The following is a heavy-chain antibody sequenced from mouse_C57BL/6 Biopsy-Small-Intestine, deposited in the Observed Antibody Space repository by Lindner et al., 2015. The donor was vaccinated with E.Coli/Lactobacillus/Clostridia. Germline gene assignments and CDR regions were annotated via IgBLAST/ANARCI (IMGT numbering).Heavy chain of an antibody. D-gene: IGHD2-5*01. CDR3: ARDFYSNYENYFDY. CDR1: GFTFSSYA. Sequence: VQLQESGGGLVKPGGSLKLSCAASGFTFSSYAMSWVRQTPEKRLEWVATISDGGSYTYYPDNVKGRFTISRDNAKNNLYLQMSHLKSEDTAMYYCARDFYSNYENYFDYWGQGTTLTVSS. V-gene: IGHV5-4*01. CDR2: ISDGGSYT. J-gene: IGHJ2*01.